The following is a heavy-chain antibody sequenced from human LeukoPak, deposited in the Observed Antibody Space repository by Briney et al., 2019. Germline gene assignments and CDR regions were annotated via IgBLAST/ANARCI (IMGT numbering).Heavy chain of an antibody. D-gene: IGHD3-10*01. Sequence: GGSLRLSCVASGFTFDDYGMSWVRQAPGKGPEWVSGINWNGGSTGYADSVKGRFTISRDNAKNSLYLQMNSLRAEDTAVYYCARGRYYGSGREYGMDVWGQGTTVIVSS. CDR3: ARGRYYGSGREYGMDV. J-gene: IGHJ6*02. CDR2: INWNGGST. CDR1: GFTFDDYG. V-gene: IGHV3-20*04.